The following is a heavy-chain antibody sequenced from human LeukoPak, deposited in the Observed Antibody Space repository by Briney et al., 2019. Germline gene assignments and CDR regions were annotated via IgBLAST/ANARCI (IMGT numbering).Heavy chain of an antibody. D-gene: IGHD3-3*01. J-gene: IGHJ5*02. V-gene: IGHV3-74*01. CDR1: GFTFSSYW. Sequence: GSLRLSCAASGFTFSSYWMHWVRQAPGKGLVWVSRINSDGSSTSYADSVKGRFTISRDNAKNTLYLQMNSLRAEDTAVYYCARAREYDFWSGYLGSPHWFDPWGQGTLVTVSS. CDR3: ARAREYDFWSGYLGSPHWFDP. CDR2: INSDGSST.